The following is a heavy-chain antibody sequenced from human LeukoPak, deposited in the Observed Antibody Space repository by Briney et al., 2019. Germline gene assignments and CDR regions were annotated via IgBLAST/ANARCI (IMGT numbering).Heavy chain of an antibody. D-gene: IGHD6-19*01. J-gene: IGHJ4*02. CDR3: AKLGGYSSGWAIDY. V-gene: IGHV3-30*18. Sequence: GGSPRLSCAASGFTFSSYGMHWVRQAPGKGLEWVAVISYDGSNKYYADSVKGRFTISRDNSKNTLYLQMNSLRAEDTAVYYCAKLGGYSSGWAIDYWGQGTLVTVSS. CDR1: GFTFSSYG. CDR2: ISYDGSNK.